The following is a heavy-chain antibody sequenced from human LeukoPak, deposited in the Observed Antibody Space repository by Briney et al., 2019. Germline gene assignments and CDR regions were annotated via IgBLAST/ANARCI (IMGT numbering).Heavy chain of an antibody. CDR1: GGSISSYY. J-gene: IGHJ4*02. CDR3: ARTYYYGSGSFGRGPQDY. D-gene: IGHD3-10*01. V-gene: IGHV4-59*12. CDR2: IYYSGST. Sequence: SETLSLTCTVSGGSISSYYWSWVRQPPGKGLEWIGYIYYSGSTNYNPSLKSRVTISVDTSKNQFSLKLSSVTAADTAVYYCARTYYYGSGSFGRGPQDYWGQGTLVTVSS.